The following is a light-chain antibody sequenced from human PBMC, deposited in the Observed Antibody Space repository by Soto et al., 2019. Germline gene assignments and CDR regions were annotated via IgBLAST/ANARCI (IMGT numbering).Light chain of an antibody. CDR2: GAS. V-gene: IGKV3-20*01. J-gene: IGKJ5*01. CDR3: HQYGSSPPVT. Sequence: EIVLAQSPGTLSLSPGEIATLSCSASQSVSSSYLSWYHQKPGQAPRLLIYGASSRATGIPDRFSGSGSGTDFTLTISRLEPEDFAMYYCHQYGSSPPVTCGQGKRREIK. CDR1: QSVSSSY.